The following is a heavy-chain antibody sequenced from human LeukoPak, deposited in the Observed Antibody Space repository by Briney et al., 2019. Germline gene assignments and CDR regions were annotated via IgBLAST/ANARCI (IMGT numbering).Heavy chain of an antibody. CDR3: ARDEAIYNGAWKQTNWFDP. V-gene: IGHV1-8*03. Sequence: ASVKVSCKASGYTFTSYDINWVRQATGQGLEWMGWMNPNSGNTGYAQKFQGRVTITRNTSISTAYMELSSLTYDDTATYFCARDEAIYNGAWKQTNWFDPWGQGTQVTVSS. CDR1: GYTFTSYD. D-gene: IGHD2-8*01. CDR2: MNPNSGNT. J-gene: IGHJ5*02.